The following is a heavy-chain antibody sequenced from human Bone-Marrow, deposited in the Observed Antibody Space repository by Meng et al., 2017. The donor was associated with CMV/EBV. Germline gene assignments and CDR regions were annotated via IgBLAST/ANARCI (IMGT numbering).Heavy chain of an antibody. CDR3: AFMAMVEYFKH. J-gene: IGHJ1*01. Sequence: GESLKISCVASGFTFSHFAMYWVRQAPGKGLEWVASIRRDGNPKFYADSVKGRFIISRDNTKNTMYLQMNSLRPEDTAVYHCAFMAMVEYFKHWGQGSLVTVSS. V-gene: IGHV3-30*02. CDR1: GFTFSHFA. CDR2: IRRDGNPK. D-gene: IGHD2-8*02.